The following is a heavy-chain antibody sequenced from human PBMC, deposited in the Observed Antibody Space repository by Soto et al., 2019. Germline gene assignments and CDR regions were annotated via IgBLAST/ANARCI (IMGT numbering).Heavy chain of an antibody. D-gene: IGHD3-9*01. V-gene: IGHV1-2*04. CDR3: ARGPLINWGGKDILTGYYLLDY. Sequence: GASVKVSCKASGYTFTGYYMHWVRQAPGQGLEWMGWINPNSGGTNYAQKFQGWVTMTRDTSISTAYMELSRLRSDDTAVYYCARGPLINWGGKDILTGYYLLDYWGQGTLVTVSS. CDR1: GYTFTGYY. J-gene: IGHJ4*02. CDR2: INPNSGGT.